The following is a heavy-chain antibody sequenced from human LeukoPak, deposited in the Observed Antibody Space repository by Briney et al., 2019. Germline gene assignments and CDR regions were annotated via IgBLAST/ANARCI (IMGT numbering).Heavy chain of an antibody. D-gene: IGHD3-10*01. CDR3: ASFYGSGSHNDYGMDV. J-gene: IGHJ6*02. Sequence: GASVKVSCTASGYTFTSYDINWVRQAPGQGLEWMGWMNPNSGNTGYAQTFQSRVTMTRNTSISTPYMELSSLRSEDTAVYYCASFYGSGSHNDYGMDVWGQGTTVTVSS. CDR1: GYTFTSYD. V-gene: IGHV1-8*01. CDR2: MNPNSGNT.